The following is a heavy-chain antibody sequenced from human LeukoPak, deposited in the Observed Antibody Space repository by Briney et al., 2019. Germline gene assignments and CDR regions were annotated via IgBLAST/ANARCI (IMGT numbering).Heavy chain of an antibody. V-gene: IGHV4-61*02. CDR3: ARSVGSGIYYDYYYYYMDV. J-gene: IGHJ6*03. CDR2: IYTSGST. CDR1: GGSISSGSYY. D-gene: IGHD3-10*01. Sequence: SETLSLTCTVSGGSISSGSYYWSWIRQPAGKGLEWIGRIYTSGSTNYNPSLKSRVTMSVDTSKNQFSLKLSSVTAADTAVYYCARSVGSGIYYDYYYYYMDVWGKGTTVTVSS.